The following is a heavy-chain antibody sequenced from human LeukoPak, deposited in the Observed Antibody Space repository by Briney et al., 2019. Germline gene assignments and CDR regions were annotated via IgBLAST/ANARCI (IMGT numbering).Heavy chain of an antibody. CDR1: GFTFSSYE. V-gene: IGHV3-7*01. D-gene: IGHD1-26*01. CDR2: LKQDGSGK. Sequence: GGSLRLSCAASGFTFSSYEMNWVRQAPGKGLEWVANLKQDGSGKYYVDSVKGRFTISRDNAENSLYLQMNSLRAEDTAVYYCARDKVVGATKFDYWGQGTLVTVSS. CDR3: ARDKVVGATKFDY. J-gene: IGHJ4*02.